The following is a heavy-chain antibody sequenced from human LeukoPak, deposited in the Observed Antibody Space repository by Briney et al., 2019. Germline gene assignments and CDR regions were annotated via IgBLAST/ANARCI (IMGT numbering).Heavy chain of an antibody. CDR1: GYTFSSYS. Sequence: ASVKVSCKASGYTFSSYSINWVRQAPGQGPEWMGWISTYNGNTNYAQKLQGRVTMTTGTSTSTAYMELRSLRSDDTAVYYCAKDRWRDGSSSFDNWGQGTLVTVSS. CDR3: AKDRWRDGSSSFDN. V-gene: IGHV1-18*01. J-gene: IGHJ4*02. D-gene: IGHD6-6*01. CDR2: ISTYNGNT.